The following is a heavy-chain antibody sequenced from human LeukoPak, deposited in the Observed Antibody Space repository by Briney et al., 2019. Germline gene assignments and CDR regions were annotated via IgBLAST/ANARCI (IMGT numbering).Heavy chain of an antibody. J-gene: IGHJ4*02. CDR1: GGSFSGYY. CDR2: INHSGST. CDR3: ARVSRSRSSGWALFDY. V-gene: IGHV4-34*01. Sequence: SETLSLTCAVYGGSFSGYYWSWIRQPPGKGLEWIGEINHSGSTNYNPSLKSRVTISVGTSKNQFSLKLSSVTAADTAVYYCARVSRSRSSGWALFDYWGQGTLVTVSS. D-gene: IGHD6-19*01.